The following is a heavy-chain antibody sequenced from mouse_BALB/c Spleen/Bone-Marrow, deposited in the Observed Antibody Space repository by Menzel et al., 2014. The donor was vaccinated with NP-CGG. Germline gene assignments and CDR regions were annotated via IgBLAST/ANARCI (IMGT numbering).Heavy chain of an antibody. CDR1: GFTFSSYG. CDR3: ARRGNWDGRAAMDY. J-gene: IGHJ4*01. D-gene: IGHD4-1*01. V-gene: IGHV5-6*02. CDR2: INSGGVNT. Sequence: EVKLVESGGDLVKPGGSLKLSCAASGFTFSSYGMSWVRQTPDRRLEWVATINSGGVNTYYIDSVKGRFTISRDNAKNTLYLQMSGLKSEDTAMYHCARRGNWDGRAAMDYWGQGTSVTVSS.